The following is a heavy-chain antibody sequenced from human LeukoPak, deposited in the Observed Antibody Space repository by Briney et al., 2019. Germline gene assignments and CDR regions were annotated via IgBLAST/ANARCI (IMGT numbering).Heavy chain of an antibody. CDR2: ISGSGGST. V-gene: IGHV3-23*01. D-gene: IGHD3-10*01. CDR1: GFTFSSYA. J-gene: IGHJ4*02. Sequence: GGSLRLSCAASGFTFSSYAMSWVRQAPGKGLEWVSAISGSGGSTYYADSVKGRFTISRDNSKNTLYLQMNSLRAEDTAVYYCAKDIYYYGSGSHYYFDYWGQGTLVTVSS. CDR3: AKDIYYYGSGSHYYFDY.